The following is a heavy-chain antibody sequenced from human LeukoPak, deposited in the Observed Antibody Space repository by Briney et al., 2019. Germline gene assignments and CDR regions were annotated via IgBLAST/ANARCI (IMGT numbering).Heavy chain of an antibody. CDR3: AREAAAGRDPPDY. V-gene: IGHV1-2*02. J-gene: IGHJ4*02. D-gene: IGHD6-13*01. CDR1: GYTFTGYY. Sequence: ASVKVPCKASGYTFTGYYMHWVRQAPGQGLEWMGWINPNSGGTNYAQKFQGRVTMTRDTSISTAYMELSRLRSDDTAVYYCAREAAAGRDPPDYWGQGTLVTVSP. CDR2: INPNSGGT.